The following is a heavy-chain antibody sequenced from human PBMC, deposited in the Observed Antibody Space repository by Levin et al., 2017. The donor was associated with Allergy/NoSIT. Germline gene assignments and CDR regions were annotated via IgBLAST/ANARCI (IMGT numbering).Heavy chain of an antibody. CDR3: ARGPNKIRFLEWLALNGMDV. Sequence: ASVKVSCKASGYTFTSYDINWVRQATGQGLEWMGWMNPNSGNTGYAQKFQGRVTMTRNTSISTAYMELSSLRSEDTAVYYCARGPNKIRFLEWLALNGMDVWGQGTTVTVSS. V-gene: IGHV1-8*01. J-gene: IGHJ6*02. CDR2: MNPNSGNT. CDR1: GYTFTSYD. D-gene: IGHD3-3*01.